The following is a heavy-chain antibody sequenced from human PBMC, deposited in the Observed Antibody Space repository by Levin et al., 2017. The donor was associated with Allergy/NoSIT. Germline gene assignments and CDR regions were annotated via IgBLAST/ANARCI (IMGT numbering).Heavy chain of an antibody. V-gene: IGHV3-7*01. J-gene: IGHJ4*02. CDR3: ARTDIEVIAFDS. CDR1: GFTFKNFW. Sequence: GGSLRLSCAASGFTFKNFWMSWVRQAPGKGLEWVANIKEDGSETYYAGSVGGRFTVSRDDAENSVYLQINTLRAEDTAVYYCARTDIEVIAFDSWGQGALVTVSS. CDR2: IKEDGSET. D-gene: IGHD5-12*01.